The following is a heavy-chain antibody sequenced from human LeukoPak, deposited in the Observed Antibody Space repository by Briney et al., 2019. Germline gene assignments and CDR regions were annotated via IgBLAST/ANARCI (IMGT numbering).Heavy chain of an antibody. CDR1: GYTFTGYY. Sequence: ASVKVSCKASGYTFTGYYMHWVRQAPGQGLEWMGWINPNSGGTNYAQKFQGRVTMTRDTSISTAYMELSRLRSDDTAVYYCARYILTDYYYYGMDVWGQETTVTVSS. CDR3: ARYILTDYYYYGMDV. J-gene: IGHJ6*02. CDR2: INPNSGGT. V-gene: IGHV1-2*02. D-gene: IGHD3-9*01.